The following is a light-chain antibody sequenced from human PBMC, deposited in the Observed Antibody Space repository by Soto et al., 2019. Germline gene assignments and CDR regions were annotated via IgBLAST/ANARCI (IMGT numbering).Light chain of an antibody. CDR2: GVS. CDR1: QSVRSTY. CDR3: QQYGDSPWT. J-gene: IGKJ1*01. V-gene: IGKV3-20*01. Sequence: ESVLTPAPGALSLSPGERATLSCRASQSVRSTYLAWYQQKLGQAPRFLIYGVSSRATGIPDRFRGSGSGTDFTLTISRLEPEDFAVYFCQQYGDSPWTFGQGTKV.